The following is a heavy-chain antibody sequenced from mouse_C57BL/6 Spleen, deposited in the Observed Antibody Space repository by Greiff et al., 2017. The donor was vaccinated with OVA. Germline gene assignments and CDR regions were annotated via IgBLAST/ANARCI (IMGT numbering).Heavy chain of an antibody. V-gene: IGHV1-82*01. J-gene: IGHJ2*01. CDR2: IYPGDGDT. CDR3: ARLVTAYFDY. CDR1: GYAFSSSW. Sequence: QVQLKESGPELVKPGASVKISCKASGYAFSSSWMNWVKQRPGKGLEWIGRIYPGDGDTNYNGKFKGKATLTADKSSSTAYMQLSSLTSEDSAVYFCARLVTAYFDYWGQGTTLTVSS. D-gene: IGHD2-1*01.